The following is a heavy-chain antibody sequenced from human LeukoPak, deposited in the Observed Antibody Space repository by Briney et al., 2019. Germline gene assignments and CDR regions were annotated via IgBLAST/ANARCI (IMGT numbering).Heavy chain of an antibody. D-gene: IGHD3-16*01. CDR2: ISSSSSTI. V-gene: IGHV3-48*04. J-gene: IGHJ4*02. Sequence: PGGSLRLSCAASGFTFSSYNMNWVRQAPGKGLEWLSYISSSSSTIYYADSLKGRFTISRDNAKNSLYLQMNSLRAEDTAVYYCARDLVLGGGVDYWGQGTLVTVSS. CDR3: ARDLVLGGGVDY. CDR1: GFTFSSYN.